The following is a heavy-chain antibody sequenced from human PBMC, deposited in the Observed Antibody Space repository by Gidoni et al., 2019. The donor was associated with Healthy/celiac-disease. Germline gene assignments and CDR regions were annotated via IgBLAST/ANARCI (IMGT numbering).Heavy chain of an antibody. CDR2: MNPNSGNT. CDR3: ARDPRGYGDYVSGGGFDY. D-gene: IGHD4-17*01. V-gene: IGHV1-8*01. CDR1: GYTFTSYD. Sequence: VYGKASGYTFTSYDINWVRQATGQGLEWMGWMNPNSGNTGYAQKVQGRVTMTRNTSISTAYMELSSLRSEDTAVYYCARDPRGYGDYVSGGGFDYWGQGTLVTVSS. J-gene: IGHJ4*02.